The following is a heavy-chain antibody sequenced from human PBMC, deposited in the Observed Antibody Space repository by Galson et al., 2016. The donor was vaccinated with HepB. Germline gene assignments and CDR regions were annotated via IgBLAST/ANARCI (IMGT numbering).Heavy chain of an antibody. CDR2: ISSSSSYT. CDR3: ARPRGQPDDAFDI. V-gene: IGHV3-11*06. Sequence: SLRLSCAVPGFDFIDYYMSWIRQSPGKGLEWVSYISSSSSYTSYTDSVKGRFTISRDNAKSSLYLQMNSLSAEDPAVYYCARPRGQPDDAFDIWGQGTMVTVSS. D-gene: IGHD2-2*01. CDR1: GFDFIDYY. J-gene: IGHJ3*02.